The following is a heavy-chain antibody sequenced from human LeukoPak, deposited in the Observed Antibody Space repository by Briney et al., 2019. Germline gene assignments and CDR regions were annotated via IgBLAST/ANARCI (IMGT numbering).Heavy chain of an antibody. Sequence: ASVKVSCKASGYIFINYGISWVRQAPGQGLEWMGWINPYNGDTNYAQNLQGRVTMTTDTSTSTAYMELRSLRSDGTAVYYCARGANSGYSRPDAFDIWGQGTLVTVSS. CDR3: ARGANSGYSRPDAFDI. CDR2: INPYNGDT. V-gene: IGHV1-18*01. D-gene: IGHD3-22*01. J-gene: IGHJ3*02. CDR1: GYIFINYG.